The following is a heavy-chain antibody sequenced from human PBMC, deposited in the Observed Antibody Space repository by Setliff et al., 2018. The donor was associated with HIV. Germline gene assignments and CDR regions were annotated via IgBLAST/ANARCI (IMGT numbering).Heavy chain of an antibody. J-gene: IGHJ3*02. V-gene: IGHV4-59*08. D-gene: IGHD3-22*01. Sequence: PSETLSLTCTVSGASISSYYWSWIRQSPGKGLEWIGYIYYSGSTNYNPSLKSRVTISVDTSKNQFSLKLSSVTAADTAVYYCARLGRGTYYYDSSGYLYAFDIWVQGTMVTVSS. CDR1: GASISSYY. CDR2: IYYSGST. CDR3: ARLGRGTYYYDSSGYLYAFDI.